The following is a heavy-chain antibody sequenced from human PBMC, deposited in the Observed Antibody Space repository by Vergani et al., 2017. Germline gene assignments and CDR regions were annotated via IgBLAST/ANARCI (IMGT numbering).Heavy chain of an antibody. J-gene: IGHJ4*02. D-gene: IGHD3-22*01. CDR1: GFTFSSYS. Sequence: EVQLAESGGGLVKPGGSLRLSCAASGFTFSSYSMNWVRQTPGKGLEWVSSISSRSTYTYYADSVKGRFTISRDNAKSSLYLQMNSLRADDTAVYYCARGYKYDNSGYYYYLPDYWGQGTLVTVSS. CDR3: ARGYKYDNSGYYYYLPDY. V-gene: IGHV3-21*01. CDR2: ISSRSTYT.